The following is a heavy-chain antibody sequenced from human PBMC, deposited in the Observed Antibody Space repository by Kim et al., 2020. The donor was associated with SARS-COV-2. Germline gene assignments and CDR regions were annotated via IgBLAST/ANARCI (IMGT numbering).Heavy chain of an antibody. CDR1: GFPFGIYS. Sequence: GGSLRLSCAASGFPFGIYSFSWVRQVPGKGLAWVSGIRGHGFNTYYADSVKGRFTISRDSSKNTVFLQMNSLRAEDTALYYCARHYYETSGYSIFDHWGQGTLVTVSS. J-gene: IGHJ4*02. V-gene: IGHV3-23*01. CDR2: IRGHGFNT. D-gene: IGHD3-22*01. CDR3: ARHYYETSGYSIFDH.